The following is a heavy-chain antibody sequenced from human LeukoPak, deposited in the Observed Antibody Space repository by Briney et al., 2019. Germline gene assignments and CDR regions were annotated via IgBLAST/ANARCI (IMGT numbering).Heavy chain of an antibody. CDR3: ARDRSLGVLDY. CDR2: IYYSGST. V-gene: IGHV4-39*02. J-gene: IGHJ4*02. CDR1: GGSISSSSYY. Sequence: SETLSLTCTVSGGSISSSSYYWGWIRQPPGKGLEWIGSIYYSGSTYYNPSLKSRVTISVDTSKNQFSLKLSSVTAADTAVYYCARDRSLGVLDYWGQGTLVTVSS. D-gene: IGHD4/OR15-4a*01.